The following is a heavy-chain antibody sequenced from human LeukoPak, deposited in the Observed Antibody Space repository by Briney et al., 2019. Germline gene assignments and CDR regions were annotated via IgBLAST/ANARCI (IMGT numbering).Heavy chain of an antibody. D-gene: IGHD3-3*01. J-gene: IGHJ6*02. Sequence: PGGSLRLSCAASGFTFSDFAMHWLRQAPGKGLEYVSTISSNGIRPYYANSVKGRFTISRDNSKNTLYLQMGSLRADDTAVYYCVRAHSIHNYHYGIDVWGHGTTVTVSS. CDR3: VRAHSIHNYHYGIDV. CDR2: ISSNGIRP. V-gene: IGHV3-64*01. CDR1: GFTFSDFA.